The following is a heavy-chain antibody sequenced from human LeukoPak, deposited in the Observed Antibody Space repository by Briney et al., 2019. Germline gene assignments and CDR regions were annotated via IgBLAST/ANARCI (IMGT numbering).Heavy chain of an antibody. CDR2: INPNNGDT. V-gene: IGHV1-2*02. D-gene: IGHD6-13*01. J-gene: IGHJ6*03. CDR3: ARDAGYSSSWTNYYYYYYMDV. Sequence: ASVKVSCKASGYTFTGYYMHWVRQAPGQGLEWMGWINPNNGDTHYAQKFQGTVTMTRDTSISTAYMELSSLRSDDTAVYYCARDAGYSSSWTNYYYYYYMDVWGKGTTVTISS. CDR1: GYTFTGYY.